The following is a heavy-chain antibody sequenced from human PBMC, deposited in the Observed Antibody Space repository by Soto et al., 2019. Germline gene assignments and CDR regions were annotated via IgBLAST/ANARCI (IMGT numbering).Heavy chain of an antibody. V-gene: IGHV5-51*01. D-gene: IGHD5-18*01. CDR1: GYSFTSYW. Sequence: GESLKISCKGSGYSFTSYWIGWVRQMPGKGLEWMGLLYPGDSETRYSPSFQGHVTISADKSVTTAYLQWSSLKASDTAIYYCARGGYTYGVLYLDYWGPETLVTVSS. CDR3: ARGGYTYGVLYLDY. J-gene: IGHJ4*02. CDR2: LYPGDSET.